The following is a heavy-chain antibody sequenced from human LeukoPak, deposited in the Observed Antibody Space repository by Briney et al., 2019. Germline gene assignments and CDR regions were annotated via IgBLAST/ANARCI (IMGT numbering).Heavy chain of an antibody. J-gene: IGHJ6*03. CDR1: GGTFSSYA. D-gene: IGHD1-26*01. V-gene: IGHV1-69*05. Sequence: EASVKVSCKASGGTFSSYAISWVRQAPGQGLEWMGGIIPIFGTANYAQKFQGRVTITTDESTSTAYMELSSLRSEDTAVYYYASGSYYGANYYYYYMDVCGKGTTVTVSS. CDR3: ASGSYYGANYYYYYMDV. CDR2: IIPIFGTA.